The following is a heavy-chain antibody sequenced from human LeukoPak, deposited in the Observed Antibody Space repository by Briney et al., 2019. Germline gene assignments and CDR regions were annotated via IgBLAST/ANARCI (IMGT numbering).Heavy chain of an antibody. CDR3: ARDLSGEFDY. D-gene: IGHD3-16*02. J-gene: IGHJ4*02. CDR2: INWNGGST. Sequence: GGSLRLSRAASGFTFDDYGMSWVRQAPGKGLEWVSGINWNGGSTGYADSVKGRFTISRDNAKNSLYLQMNSLRAEDTALYHCARDLSGEFDYWGQGTLVTVSS. CDR1: GFTFDDYG. V-gene: IGHV3-20*01.